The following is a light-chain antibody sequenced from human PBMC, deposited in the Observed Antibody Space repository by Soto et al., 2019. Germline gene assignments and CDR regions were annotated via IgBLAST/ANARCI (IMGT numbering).Light chain of an antibody. J-gene: IGKJ1*01. Sequence: ENVLSQSPATLSLSPGERDTLSCRASQSVKTFLVWYQQRPGQAPRLLIHDASHRAAGIPARFSGSGSGTDFTLTISSLQSEDFAVYYCQQYNNWPWTFGQGTKVDNK. CDR1: QSVKTF. CDR3: QQYNNWPWT. CDR2: DAS. V-gene: IGKV3-11*01.